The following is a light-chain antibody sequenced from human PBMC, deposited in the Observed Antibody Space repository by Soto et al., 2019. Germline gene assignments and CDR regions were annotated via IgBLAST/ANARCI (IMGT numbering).Light chain of an antibody. J-gene: IGLJ2*01. CDR3: LLSYSGARV. V-gene: IGLV7-46*01. Sequence: QTVVTQEPSLTVSPGGTVTLTCGSSSGAVTSGHYPYWFQQKPGQAPRTLICDTSNKHSWTPARFSGSLLGGKAALTLSVAQADDEAEYYCLLSYSGARVFGGGTKLTVL. CDR1: SGAVTSGHY. CDR2: DTS.